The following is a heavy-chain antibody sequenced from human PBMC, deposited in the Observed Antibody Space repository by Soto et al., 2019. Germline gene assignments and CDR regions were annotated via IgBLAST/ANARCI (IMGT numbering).Heavy chain of an antibody. CDR2: TYYRSKWYN. V-gene: IGHV6-1*01. CDR3: ARDLPQLDNWFDP. J-gene: IGHJ5*02. D-gene: IGHD6-13*01. CDR1: GDSVSSNSAA. Sequence: PSQTLSLNCAISGDSVSSNSAAWNWIRHSPSRGLERLGRTYYRSKWYNDNAVSVKSRITINPDTSKKHNSQQQNSVTHKKTAAFYCARDLPQLDNWFDPWGQGTLVTSPQ.